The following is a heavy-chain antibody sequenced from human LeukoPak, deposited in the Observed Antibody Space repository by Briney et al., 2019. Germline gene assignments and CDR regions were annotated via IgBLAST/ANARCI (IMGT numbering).Heavy chain of an antibody. Sequence: GGSLRRSCAASGFTFSSYAINWVRQAPGKGLECVSAISGDGGSTYYADSVKGRFTISRDNSKNTMYLQMNSLRAEDTAVYYCAKQKGSASGASDYWGQGTLVTVSS. D-gene: IGHD1-26*01. CDR1: GFTFSSYA. J-gene: IGHJ4*02. CDR2: ISGDGGST. V-gene: IGHV3-23*01. CDR3: AKQKGSASGASDY.